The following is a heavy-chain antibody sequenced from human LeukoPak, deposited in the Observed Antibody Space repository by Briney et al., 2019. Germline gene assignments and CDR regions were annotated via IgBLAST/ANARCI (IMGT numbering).Heavy chain of an antibody. D-gene: IGHD1-1*01. CDR3: ARDGYNSANGIDV. V-gene: IGHV3-21*01. CDR2: FSSSSNYI. Sequence: GGPLRLSCVASGFIFSSYNMNWVRQATGKGLEWVTSFSSSSNYIYYADSVKGRFTIPRDNAKSSLSLQMNSLSAEDTAVYYFARDGYNSANGIDVWGQGTMVTVSS. CDR1: GFIFSSYN. J-gene: IGHJ3*01.